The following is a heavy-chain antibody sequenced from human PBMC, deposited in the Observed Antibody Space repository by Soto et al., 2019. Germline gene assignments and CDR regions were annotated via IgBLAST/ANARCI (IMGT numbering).Heavy chain of an antibody. D-gene: IGHD3-3*01. Sequence: QVQLVQSGAEVKKPGASVKVSCKASGYTFTSYGISWVRQAPGQGLEWMGWISAYNGNTNYAQKLQGRVTMTTDTSTSTAYMELRSLGSDDTAVYYCARDARFWSGNYYYGMDVWGQGTTVTVSS. CDR3: ARDARFWSGNYYYGMDV. J-gene: IGHJ6*02. CDR1: GYTFTSYG. CDR2: ISAYNGNT. V-gene: IGHV1-18*01.